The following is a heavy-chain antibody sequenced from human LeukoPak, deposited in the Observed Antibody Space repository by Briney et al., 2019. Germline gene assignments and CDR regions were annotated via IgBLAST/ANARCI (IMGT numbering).Heavy chain of an antibody. V-gene: IGHV3-7*01. CDR2: IKQDGREE. D-gene: IGHD3-10*01. CDR1: GFTFSTYW. J-gene: IGHJ6*03. CDR3: ARSGDILYYYYMDV. Sequence: GGSLRLSCVASGFTFSTYWMSWGRQAPGKGLEWVANIKQDGREEYYVNSVKGRFTISRDNAKNSLYLQMNSLRAEDTAVYYCARSGDILYYYYMDVWGKGTTVTVSS.